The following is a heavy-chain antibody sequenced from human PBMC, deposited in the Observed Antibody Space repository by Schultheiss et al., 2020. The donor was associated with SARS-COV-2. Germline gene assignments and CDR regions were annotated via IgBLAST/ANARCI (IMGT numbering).Heavy chain of an antibody. CDR3: ARDHDYMGVQFDY. CDR1: GFTFSSFG. J-gene: IGHJ4*02. CDR2: IGSSGTTI. D-gene: IGHD4-11*01. Sequence: GGSLRLSCAASGFTFSSFGIHWVRQAPGKGLEWVSYIGSSGTTIYYADSVKGRFTISRDNSKNTLYLQMNSLRAEDTAVYYCARDHDYMGVQFDYWGQGTLVTVSS. V-gene: IGHV3-48*01.